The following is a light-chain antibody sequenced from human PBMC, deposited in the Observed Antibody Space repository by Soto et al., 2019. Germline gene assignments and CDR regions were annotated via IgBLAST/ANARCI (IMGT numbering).Light chain of an antibody. CDR3: QQYNDYTT. Sequence: IQLTQAASSLSAYVGGRGTITCRASQTISSWLAWYQQKPGKAPKLLIYTASSLESGVPSRFSGSGSGTEFTLTISSLQPDDCATYDCQQYNDYTTFGQGTKVDI. J-gene: IGKJ1*01. CDR2: TAS. CDR1: QTISSW. V-gene: IGKV1-5*03.